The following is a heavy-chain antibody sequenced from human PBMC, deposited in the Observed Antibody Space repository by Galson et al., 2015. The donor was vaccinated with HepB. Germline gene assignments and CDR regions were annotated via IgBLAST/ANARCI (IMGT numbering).Heavy chain of an antibody. J-gene: IGHJ3*02. CDR2: IYTSGST. CDR3: AREGDIKQWLDRADAFDI. Sequence: ATLSLTCTVSGGSISSYYWSWIRQPAGKGLEWIGRIYTSGSTNYNPSLKSRVTLSVDTSKNQFSLKLSSVTAADTAVYYCAREGDIKQWLDRADAFDIWGQGTMVTVSS. V-gene: IGHV4-4*07. CDR1: GGSISSYY. D-gene: IGHD6-19*01.